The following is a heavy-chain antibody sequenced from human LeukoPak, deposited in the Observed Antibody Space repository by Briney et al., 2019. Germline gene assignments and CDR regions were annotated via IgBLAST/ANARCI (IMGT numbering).Heavy chain of an antibody. V-gene: IGHV3-23*01. Sequence: PGGSLRLSCAASGFTFSSYAMSWVRQAPRKGLESVSSISGSGGSTHYADSVKGRFTISRDNSKNTLYLQMNSLRAEDTAVYYSATPGIAVAGLYDYWGQGTLVTVSS. CDR1: GFTFSSYA. CDR2: ISGSGGST. J-gene: IGHJ4*02. D-gene: IGHD6-19*01. CDR3: ATPGIAVAGLYDY.